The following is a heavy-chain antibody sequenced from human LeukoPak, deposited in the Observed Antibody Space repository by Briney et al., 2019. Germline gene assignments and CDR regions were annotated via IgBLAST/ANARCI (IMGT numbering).Heavy chain of an antibody. CDR2: ISYDGSNK. J-gene: IGHJ4*02. V-gene: IGHV3-30*04. CDR1: GFTLSSYA. CDR3: ARESRGGSFDY. Sequence: GGSLRLSCAASGFTLSSYAMHWVRQAPGKGLEWVAVISYDGSNKYYADSVKGRFTISRDNSKNTLYLQMNSLRAEDTAVYYCARESRGGSFDYWGQGTLVTVSS.